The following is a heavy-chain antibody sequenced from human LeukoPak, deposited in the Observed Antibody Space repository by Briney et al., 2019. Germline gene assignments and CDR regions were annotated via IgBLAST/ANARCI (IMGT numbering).Heavy chain of an antibody. V-gene: IGHV4-34*01. CDR3: ARVRRKDSSAWFAYFYYNMDV. CDR1: GESFSGYY. Sequence: SETLSLTCAIYGESFSGYYWSWIRQPPGKGLEWIGEINHSGSTNYSPSLKSRVTISVDTSKNQFSLKLSSVTAADTALYYCARVRRKDSSAWFAYFYYNMDVWGKGTTVTVSS. CDR2: INHSGST. D-gene: IGHD6-19*01. J-gene: IGHJ6*03.